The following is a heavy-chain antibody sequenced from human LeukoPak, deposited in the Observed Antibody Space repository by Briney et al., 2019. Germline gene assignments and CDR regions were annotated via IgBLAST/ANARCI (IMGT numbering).Heavy chain of an antibody. CDR3: ARDRSVTYFEFDP. CDR1: GGSISSHS. V-gene: IGHV4-59*11. CDR2: IHYSGST. J-gene: IGHJ5*02. Sequence: KPSETLSLTCSVSGGSISSHSWSWIRQPPGRGLEWIGYIHYSGSTSYNPSLQSRVTISVDTSKKQLSLILSSVTAADTAVYHCARDRSVTYFEFDPWGQGTLVTVSS. D-gene: IGHD3-9*01.